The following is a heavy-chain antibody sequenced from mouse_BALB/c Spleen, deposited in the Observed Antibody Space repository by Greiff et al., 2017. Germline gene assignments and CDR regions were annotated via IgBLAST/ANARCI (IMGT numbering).Heavy chain of an antibody. CDR3: ARSITTVVDFDY. CDR2: ISTYYGDA. CDR1: GYTFTDYA. D-gene: IGHD1-1*01. Sequence: QVQLQQSGAELVRPGVSVKISCKGSGYTFTDYAMHWVKQSHAKSLEWIGVISTYYGDASYNQKFKGKATMTVDKSSSTAYMELARLTSEDSAIYYCARSITTVVDFDYWGQGTTLTVSS. V-gene: IGHV1S137*01. J-gene: IGHJ2*01.